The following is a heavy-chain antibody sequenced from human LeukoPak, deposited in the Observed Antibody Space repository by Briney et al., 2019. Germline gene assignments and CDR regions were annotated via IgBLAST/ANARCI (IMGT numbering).Heavy chain of an antibody. D-gene: IGHD3-22*01. CDR2: ISLDGTNK. Sequence: GGSLRLSCAASGFTFSSYEMNWVRQAPGKGLEWVAVISLDGTNKYYADSVKGRFTISGDNSKNTPYLQMDGLRAEDTAVYYCAKRPGYYYDTNGYFDYWGQGTLVTVSS. J-gene: IGHJ4*02. CDR1: GFTFSSYE. V-gene: IGHV3-30-3*02. CDR3: AKRPGYYYDTNGYFDY.